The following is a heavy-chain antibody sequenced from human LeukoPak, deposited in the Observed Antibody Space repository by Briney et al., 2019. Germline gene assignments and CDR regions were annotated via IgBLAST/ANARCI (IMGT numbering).Heavy chain of an antibody. J-gene: IGHJ4*02. CDR3: TTGYSSGWYNEGNY. V-gene: IGHV3-30*03. D-gene: IGHD6-19*01. Sequence: PGGSLRLSCAASGFTFSSYGMHWVRQAPGKGLEWVAVISYDGSNKYYADSVKGRFTISRDNSKNTLYLQMNSLRADDTAVYFCTTGYSSGWYNEGNYWGQGTLVTVSS. CDR1: GFTFSSYG. CDR2: ISYDGSNK.